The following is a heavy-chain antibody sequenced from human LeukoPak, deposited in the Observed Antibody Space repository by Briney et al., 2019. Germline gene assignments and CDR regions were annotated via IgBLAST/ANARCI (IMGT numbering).Heavy chain of an antibody. V-gene: IGHV4-59*01. CDR1: GDSIRRYY. Sequence: SSETLSLTCSVSGDSIRRYYWSWIRQSPGKGLEWIGHIHYSGYTHKNPSLRSRVSISLDTSKNQFSLKLTSVTAADTAVYYCAGGAEMATVDVLPDAFDIWGQGTMVTVSS. CDR3: AGGAEMATVDVLPDAFDI. D-gene: IGHD5-24*01. CDR2: IHYSGYT. J-gene: IGHJ3*02.